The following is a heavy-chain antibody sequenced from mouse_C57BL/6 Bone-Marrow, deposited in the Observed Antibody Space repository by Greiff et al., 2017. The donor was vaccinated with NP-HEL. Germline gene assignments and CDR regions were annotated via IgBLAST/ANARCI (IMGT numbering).Heavy chain of an antibody. CDR1: GYTFTDYE. D-gene: IGHD2-1*01. V-gene: IGHV1-15*01. J-gene: IGHJ2*01. CDR3: TRPIYYGNYFDY. CDR2: IDPETGGT. Sequence: VQLVESGAELVRPGASVTLSCKASGYTFTDYEMHWVKQTPVHGLEWIGAIDPETGGTAYNQKFKGKAILTADKSSSTAYMELRSLTSEDSAVYYCTRPIYYGNYFDYWGQGTTLTVSS.